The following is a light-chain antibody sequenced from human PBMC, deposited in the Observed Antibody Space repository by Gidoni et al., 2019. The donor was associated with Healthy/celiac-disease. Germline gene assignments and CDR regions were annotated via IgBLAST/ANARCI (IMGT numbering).Light chain of an antibody. V-gene: IGKV2-28*01. CDR3: MQALQRPYT. Sequence: DMVMTQSPLSLPVTPVEPASISCRSSPSLLHSNGYNYLDWYLQKPGQSQQLLIYLGSNRASGVPYRFSGSGSGTDFTLKISRVEAEDVGVYYCMQALQRPYTFGQGTKLEIK. J-gene: IGKJ2*01. CDR1: PSLLHSNGYNY. CDR2: LGS.